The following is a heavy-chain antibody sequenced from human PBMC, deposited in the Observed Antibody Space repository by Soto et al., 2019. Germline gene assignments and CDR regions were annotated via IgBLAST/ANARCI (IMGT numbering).Heavy chain of an antibody. Sequence: QVQLQQWGAGLLKPSETLSLTCAVYGGSFSGYYWSWIRQPPGKGLEWIGEINHSGSTNYNPSLKSRVTISVDTSKNQFSLKLSSVTAADTAVYYCARGKRLVVRQPRNLFDPWGQGTLVTVSS. CDR3: ARGKRLVVRQPRNLFDP. D-gene: IGHD3-10*01. CDR1: GGSFSGYY. J-gene: IGHJ5*02. CDR2: INHSGST. V-gene: IGHV4-34*01.